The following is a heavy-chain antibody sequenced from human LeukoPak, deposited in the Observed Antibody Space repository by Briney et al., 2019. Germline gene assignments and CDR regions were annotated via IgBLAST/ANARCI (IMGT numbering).Heavy chain of an antibody. CDR2: IFTSGST. J-gene: IGHJ4*02. CDR1: GGSISSYY. D-gene: IGHD6-13*01. Sequence: PSXXLSLTCTVSGGSISSYYWSWIRQPAGKGLEWIGRIFTSGSTNYNPSLKSRVTMSVDTSKNQFSLKLTSVDAADTAVYYCAREFNSSTWRPLDYWGQGSLVTVS. V-gene: IGHV4-4*07. CDR3: AREFNSSTWRPLDY.